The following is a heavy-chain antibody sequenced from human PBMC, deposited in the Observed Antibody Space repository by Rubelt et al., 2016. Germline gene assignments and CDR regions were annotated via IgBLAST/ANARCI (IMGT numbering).Heavy chain of an antibody. J-gene: IGHJ4*02. CDR2: IYPGDSDT. V-gene: IGHV5-51*01. D-gene: IGHD1-26*01. CDR3: ARHPDSGSYGVVY. Sequence: IEWMGIIYPGDSDTRYSPSFQGQVTISADKSISTAYLQWSSLKASDTAMYYCARHPDSGSYGVVYWGQGTLVTVSS.